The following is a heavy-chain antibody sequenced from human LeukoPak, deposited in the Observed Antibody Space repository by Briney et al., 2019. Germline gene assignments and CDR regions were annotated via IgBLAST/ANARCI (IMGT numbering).Heavy chain of an antibody. CDR1: GGSISSYY. CDR3: ARDYYDSSGYFDAFDI. V-gene: IGHV4-59*01. J-gene: IGHJ3*02. CDR2: IYYSGST. Sequence: SETLSLTCTVSGGSISSYYWSWIRQPPGKGLEWIGYIYYSGSTNYNPSLKSRVTISVDTSKNRFSLKLSSVTAADTAVYYCARDYYDSSGYFDAFDIWGQGTMVTVSS. D-gene: IGHD3-22*01.